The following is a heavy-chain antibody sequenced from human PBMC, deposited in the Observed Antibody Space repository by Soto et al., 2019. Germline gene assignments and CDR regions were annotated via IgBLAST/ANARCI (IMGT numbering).Heavy chain of an antibody. CDR1: GFTFTSYA. D-gene: IGHD3-16*01. CDR2: ISQDGSNK. V-gene: IGHV3-30-3*01. J-gene: IGHJ4*02. CDR3: ARHYIMMPFGGLDY. Sequence: GGSLRFSCAASGFTFTSYAIHWVRQAPDKGLEWVAAISQDGSNKFYAGSVKGRFTISRDNSKNTVNLQMTSLRPEDTAVFYCARHYIMMPFGGLDYWGQGTLVTVSS.